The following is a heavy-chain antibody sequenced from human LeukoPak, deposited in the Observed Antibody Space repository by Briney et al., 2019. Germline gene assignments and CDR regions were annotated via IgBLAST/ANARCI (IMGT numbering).Heavy chain of an antibody. CDR1: GGTFSSYA. Sequence: SVKVSCKASGGTFSSYAISWVRQAPGQGLEWMGGIIPIFGTANYAQKFQGRVTITADESTSTAYMELSSLRSDDTAVYYCATSNHVAPALGYFDSWGQGTLVTVSS. CDR2: IIPIFGTA. CDR3: ATSNHVAPALGYFDS. D-gene: IGHD5-18*01. J-gene: IGHJ4*02. V-gene: IGHV1-69*13.